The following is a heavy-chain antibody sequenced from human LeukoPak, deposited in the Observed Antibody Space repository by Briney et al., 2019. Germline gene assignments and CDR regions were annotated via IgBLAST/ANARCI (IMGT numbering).Heavy chain of an antibody. CDR1: GFTFSDHF. CDR2: SKNKANSYTT. D-gene: IGHD3-9*01. V-gene: IGHV3-72*01. Sequence: GGSLRLSCAASGFTFSDHFMDWVRQAPGKGLEWVGRSKNKANSYTTEYVASVKGRFTISREDSKSSLYLQMNSLRTEDTAVYYCAKGHSRLRYFDWLSARWGQGTLVTVSS. CDR3: AKGHSRLRYFDWLSAR. J-gene: IGHJ4*02.